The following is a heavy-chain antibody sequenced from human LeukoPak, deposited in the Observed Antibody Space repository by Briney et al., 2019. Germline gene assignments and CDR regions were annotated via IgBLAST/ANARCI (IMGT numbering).Heavy chain of an antibody. CDR1: GFTFSSYE. CDR2: ISSSGSTV. V-gene: IGHV3-48*03. D-gene: IGHD5/OR15-5a*01. CDR3: ASSTITFHSFDY. J-gene: IGHJ4*02. Sequence: PGGSLRLSCAAFGFTFSSYEMNWVRQAPGKGLEWVSYISSSGSTVYYADSLKGRFTISRDNAKNSLYLQMNSLRAEDTAVYYCASSTITFHSFDYWGQGTLVTVSS.